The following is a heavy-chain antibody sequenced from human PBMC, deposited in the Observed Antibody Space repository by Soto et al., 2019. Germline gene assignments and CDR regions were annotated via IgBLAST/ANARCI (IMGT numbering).Heavy chain of an antibody. V-gene: IGHV4-30-2*01. CDR3: PRVRPP. D-gene: IGHD6-25*01. CDR2: IYHSGST. Sequence: QLQLQESGSGLVKPSQTLSLTCAVSGGSISSGGYSWSWIRQPPGKGLEWIGYIYHSGSTYYNPSLKSRVPISVDRSKNQFSLKLSSVTAADTPGYSCPRVRPPWGQGPLSPSPQ. J-gene: IGHJ5*02. CDR1: GGSISSGGYS.